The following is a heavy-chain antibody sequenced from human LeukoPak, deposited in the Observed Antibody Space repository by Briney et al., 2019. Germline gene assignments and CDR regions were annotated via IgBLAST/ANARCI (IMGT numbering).Heavy chain of an antibody. CDR1: GLTFSSYA. CDR2: ISGSGGST. CDR3: AKDLDFLTATFVY. V-gene: IGHV3-23*01. Sequence: GSLRLSCPAPGLTFSSYAMSWVRQPPGKGLDWASAISGSGGSTYYADSVKGRFTISRDNSKNTLYLQMNSLRAEDTAVYYWAKDLDFLTATFVYWGQGTLVTVSS. J-gene: IGHJ4*02. D-gene: IGHD3-9*01.